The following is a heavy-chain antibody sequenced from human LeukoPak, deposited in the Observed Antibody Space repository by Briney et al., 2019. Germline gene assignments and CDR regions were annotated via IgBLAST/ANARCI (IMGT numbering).Heavy chain of an antibody. CDR1: GFTFSSYS. D-gene: IGHD6-13*01. Sequence: GGSLGLSCAASGFTFSSYSMNWVRQAPGKGLEWVSYISSSSSTIYYADSVKGRFTISRDNAKNSLYLQMNSLRAEDTAVYYCARDSLGGIADEYYFDYWGQGTLVTVSS. J-gene: IGHJ4*02. CDR3: ARDSLGGIADEYYFDY. CDR2: ISSSSSTI. V-gene: IGHV3-48*04.